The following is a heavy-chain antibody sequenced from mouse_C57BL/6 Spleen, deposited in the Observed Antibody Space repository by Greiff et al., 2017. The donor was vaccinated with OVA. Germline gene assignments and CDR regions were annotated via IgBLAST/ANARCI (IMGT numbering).Heavy chain of an antibody. J-gene: IGHJ2*01. D-gene: IGHD1-1*01. CDR1: GYAFSSSW. CDR2: IYPGDGDT. Sequence: VQLQESGPELVKPGASVKISCKASGYAFSSSWMNWVKQRPGQGLEWIGRIYPGDGDTNYNGKFKGKATLTADKSSSTAYMQLSSLTSEDSAVYFCARGGIYYSHFDYWGQGTTLTVSS. CDR3: ARGGIYYSHFDY. V-gene: IGHV1-82*01.